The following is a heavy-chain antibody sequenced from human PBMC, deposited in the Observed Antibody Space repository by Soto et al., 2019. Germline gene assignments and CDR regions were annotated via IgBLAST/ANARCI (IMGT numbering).Heavy chain of an antibody. CDR3: AKRYYYDNTGLWDY. CDR1: GFTFSSYS. D-gene: IGHD3-22*01. CDR2: ISSSSSYT. Sequence: PGGSLRLSCAASGFTFSSYSMNWVRQAPGKGLEWVSSISSSSSYTYYADSVKGRFTISRDNAENSLYLQMHSLSAEDTAVYYCAKRYYYDNTGLWDYWGQGTLVTVSS. V-gene: IGHV3-21*04. J-gene: IGHJ4*02.